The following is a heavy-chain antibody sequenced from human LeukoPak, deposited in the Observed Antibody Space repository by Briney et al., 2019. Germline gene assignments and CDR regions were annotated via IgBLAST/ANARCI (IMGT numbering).Heavy chain of an antibody. V-gene: IGHV1-2*02. D-gene: IGHD1-26*01. J-gene: IGHJ5*02. CDR2: IYAKNGDT. CDR3: ARDPYLAGATESGGFDP. Sequence: GASVKVSCKASGFTFSDYYFHWVRQAPGQGLEWMGWIYAKNGDTKFAQRFQGRVTMTRDTSISTAYMELSRLRSDDTAVYYCARDPYLAGATESGGFDPWGQGTLVTVSS. CDR1: GFTFSDYY.